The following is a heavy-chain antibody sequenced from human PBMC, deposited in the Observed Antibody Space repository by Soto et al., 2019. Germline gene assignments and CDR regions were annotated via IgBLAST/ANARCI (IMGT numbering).Heavy chain of an antibody. J-gene: IGHJ4*02. Sequence: SETLSLTCAVYGGSFSGYYWSWIRQPPGKGLEWIGEINHSGSTNYNPSLKSRVTISVDTSKNQFSLKLSSVTAADTAVYYCARLTGYCSGGSCYSELNFDYWGQGTLVTVSS. CDR3: ARLTGYCSGGSCYSELNFDY. CDR2: INHSGST. D-gene: IGHD2-15*01. V-gene: IGHV4-34*01. CDR1: GGSFSGYY.